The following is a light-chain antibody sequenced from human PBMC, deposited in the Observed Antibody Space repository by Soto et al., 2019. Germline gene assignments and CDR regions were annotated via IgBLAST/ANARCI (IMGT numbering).Light chain of an antibody. J-gene: IGLJ2*01. CDR1: SGNVGGYNL. CDR2: QDT. Sequence: QCALTQPASVSGSPGQSITISCTGTSGNVGGYNLVSWYQQHPAKAPKLIIYQDTQRPSGVSDRFSGSKSGTTASLTISGLQTEDEADYYCCSYAGSYTLIFGGGTKLTAL. CDR3: CSYAGSYTLI. V-gene: IGLV2-23*01.